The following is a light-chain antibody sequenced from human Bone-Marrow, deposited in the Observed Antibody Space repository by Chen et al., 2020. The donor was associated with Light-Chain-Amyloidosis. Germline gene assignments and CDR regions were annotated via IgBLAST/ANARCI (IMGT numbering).Light chain of an antibody. Sequence: QSALTQPAYVSGSPGPSITISCTGTSSDVGGYKFVSWYQQHPGKAPKVVIFDVSNRPSGVSDRFSGSKYGNTASLTISGLQAEDEADYYCSSFTSSTTVVFGGGTKVTVL. V-gene: IGLV2-14*03. CDR3: SSFTSSTTVV. J-gene: IGLJ2*01. CDR2: DVS. CDR1: SSDVGGYKF.